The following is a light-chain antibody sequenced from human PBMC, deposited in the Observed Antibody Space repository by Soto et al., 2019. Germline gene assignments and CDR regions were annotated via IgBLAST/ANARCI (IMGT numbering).Light chain of an antibody. J-gene: IGKJ3*01. CDR2: DAS. V-gene: IGKV3-11*01. CDR1: QSVSSY. Sequence: EIVLTQSPATLSLSPGERATLSCRASQSVSSYLAWYQQKPGQAPRLLMYDASNRATGIPARFSGSGCGTDFTLPISSLEPQDFAVYYCQQRSNWPIFTFGPGTKVDIQ. CDR3: QQRSNWPIFT.